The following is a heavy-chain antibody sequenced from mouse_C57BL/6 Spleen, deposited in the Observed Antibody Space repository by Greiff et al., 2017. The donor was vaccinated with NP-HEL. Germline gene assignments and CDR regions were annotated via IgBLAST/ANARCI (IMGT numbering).Heavy chain of an antibody. CDR2: IYPGDGDT. J-gene: IGHJ4*01. D-gene: IGHD2-5*01. CDR1: GYAFSSSW. Sequence: VQLQQSGPELVKPGASVKISCKASGYAFSSSWMNWVKQRPGKGLEWIGRIYPGDGDTNYNGKFKGKATLTADKSSSTAYMPLSSLTSEDSAVYFCAREGYYSNYEGAMDYWGQGTSVTVSS. CDR3: AREGYYSNYEGAMDY. V-gene: IGHV1-82*01.